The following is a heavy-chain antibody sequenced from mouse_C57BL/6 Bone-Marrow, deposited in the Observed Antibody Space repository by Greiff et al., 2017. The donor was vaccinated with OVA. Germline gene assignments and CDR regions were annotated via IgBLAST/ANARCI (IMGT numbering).Heavy chain of an antibody. V-gene: IGHV1-61*01. Sequence: QVQLKQPGAELVRPGSSVKLSCTASGYTFTSYWMDWVKQRPGQGLEWIGNIYPSDSETHYNQNFKDKATLTVDKSSSTAYMQRSSRTSEDSAVYYCARPCAYWGQGTLVTVSA. CDR2: IYPSDSET. J-gene: IGHJ3*01. CDR3: ARPCAY. CDR1: GYTFTSYW.